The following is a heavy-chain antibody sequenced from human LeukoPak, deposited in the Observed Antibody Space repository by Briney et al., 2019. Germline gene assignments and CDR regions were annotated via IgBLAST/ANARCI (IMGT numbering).Heavy chain of an antibody. CDR1: GGTFSSYT. CDR2: IIPIFGTA. D-gene: IGHD4-23*01. J-gene: IGHJ1*01. V-gene: IGHV1-69*13. CDR3: ARDPTVVTPDYFQH. Sequence: SVKVSCKASGGTFSSYTISWVRQAPGQGLEWMGGIIPIFGTANYAQKFQGRVTITADESTSTAYMELSSLRSEDTAVYYCARDPTVVTPDYFQHWGQGTLVTVSS.